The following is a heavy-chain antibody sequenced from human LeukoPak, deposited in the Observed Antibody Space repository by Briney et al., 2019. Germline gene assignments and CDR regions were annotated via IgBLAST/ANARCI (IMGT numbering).Heavy chain of an antibody. CDR1: GFTFGAYY. D-gene: IGHD6-19*01. V-gene: IGHV3-7*03. CDR3: ARMSGIAVAAIWISYFDY. J-gene: IGHJ4*02. CDR2: VKQDGSEK. Sequence: GESLRLSCAASGFTFGAYYMTWVRQAPGKGLEWVANVKQDGSEKYYVDSVKGRFTISRDNANNSLYLQMNSLRAEDTAVYYCARMSGIAVAAIWISYFDYWGQGTLVTVSS.